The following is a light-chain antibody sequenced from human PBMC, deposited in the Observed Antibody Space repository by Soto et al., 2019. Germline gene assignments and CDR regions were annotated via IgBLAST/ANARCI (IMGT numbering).Light chain of an antibody. V-gene: IGLV2-14*01. Sequence: QSVLTQPASVSGSPGQSITISCTGNSSDVGGYNYVSWYQQQPGKAPKFMIYDVSNRPSGVSNRSSGSKSGNTASLTISGLQAEDEADYYCCSYTTSNTRQIVFGTGTKVTVL. J-gene: IGLJ1*01. CDR2: DVS. CDR3: CSYTTSNTRQIV. CDR1: SSDVGGYNY.